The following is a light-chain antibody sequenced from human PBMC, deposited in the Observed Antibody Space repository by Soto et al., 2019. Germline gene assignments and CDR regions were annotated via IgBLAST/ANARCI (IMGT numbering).Light chain of an antibody. CDR3: QQYSSWPPWT. V-gene: IGKV3-20*01. CDR1: QSVSSSY. J-gene: IGKJ1*01. CDR2: GAS. Sequence: EIVLTQSPGTLSLSPGERATLFCRASQSVSSSYLAWYQQKPGQAPRLLIYGASARATGIPARFSGSGSGTEFTLTISSLESEDSAVYYCQQYSSWPPWTFGQGTKVDIK.